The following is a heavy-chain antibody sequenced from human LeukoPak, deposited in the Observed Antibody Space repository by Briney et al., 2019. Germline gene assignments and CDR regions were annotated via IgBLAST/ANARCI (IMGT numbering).Heavy chain of an antibody. Sequence: GGSLRLSCAASGFTFEDYAMHWVRQAPGKGLEWVSGISWNSGSIDYANSVKGRFTISRDNAKNSLYLQMNSLRAEDTALYYCAKAPSYSSGWPAEYFQHWGQGTLVTVSS. D-gene: IGHD6-19*01. CDR3: AKAPSYSSGWPAEYFQH. J-gene: IGHJ1*01. V-gene: IGHV3-9*01. CDR1: GFTFEDYA. CDR2: ISWNSGSI.